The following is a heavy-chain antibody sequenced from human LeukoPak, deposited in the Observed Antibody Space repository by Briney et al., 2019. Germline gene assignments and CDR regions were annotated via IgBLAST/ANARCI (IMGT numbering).Heavy chain of an antibody. J-gene: IGHJ4*02. CDR3: ARDPQNSWGLFDY. CDR1: GFTFSSYE. CDR2: ISSSGSTM. V-gene: IGHV3-48*03. Sequence: TGGSLRLSCAASGFTFSSYEINWVRQAPGKGLEWVSFISSSGSTMYYADSVKGRFTVSRDNAKNSLYLQMNSLRAEDTAVYYCARDPQNSWGLFDYWGQGTLVTVSS. D-gene: IGHD4-23*01.